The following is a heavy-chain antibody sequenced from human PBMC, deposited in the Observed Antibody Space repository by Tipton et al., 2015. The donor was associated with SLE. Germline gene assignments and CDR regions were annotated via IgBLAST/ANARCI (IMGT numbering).Heavy chain of an antibody. Sequence: TLSLTCSVSGGSISHFYWSWIRQPPGKGLEWIAYIYYSGTTNYNPSLKSRVSISVDTSKNHFSLNLYSVTAADTAVYYCARTLDALDIWGQGTMVTVSS. V-gene: IGHV4-59*07. CDR3: ARTLDALDI. CDR1: GGSISHFY. J-gene: IGHJ3*02. CDR2: IYYSGTT.